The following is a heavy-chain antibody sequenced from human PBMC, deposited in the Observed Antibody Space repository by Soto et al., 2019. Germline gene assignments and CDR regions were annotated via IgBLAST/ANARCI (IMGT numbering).Heavy chain of an antibody. CDR3: ASHHTSGWLYFDS. CDR1: GFTFSSYG. Sequence: GGSLRLSCAASGFTFSSYGMHWVRQAPGKGLEWVSAISSDGRTKYYADSVKGRFTISRDNAKDSLYLQMGSLRAEDTAIYYCASHHTSGWLYFDSWGQGTLVTVSS. CDR2: ISSDGRTK. J-gene: IGHJ4*02. D-gene: IGHD6-19*01. V-gene: IGHV3-48*03.